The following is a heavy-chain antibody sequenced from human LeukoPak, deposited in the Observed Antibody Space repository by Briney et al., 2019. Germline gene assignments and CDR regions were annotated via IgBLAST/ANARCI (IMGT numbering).Heavy chain of an antibody. V-gene: IGHV3-7*01. Sequence: GGSLRLSCAASGFTFSSYWMTWVRQAPGKGLEWVANINQGGSEKYYVDSVKGRFTISRDNSKKTLYLQMSSLRAEDTAVYYCARDSGDCSSTRCYFGDIDVWGQGTRVTVSS. CDR1: GFTFSSYW. J-gene: IGHJ3*01. CDR2: INQGGSEK. D-gene: IGHD2-2*01. CDR3: ARDSGDCSSTRCYFGDIDV.